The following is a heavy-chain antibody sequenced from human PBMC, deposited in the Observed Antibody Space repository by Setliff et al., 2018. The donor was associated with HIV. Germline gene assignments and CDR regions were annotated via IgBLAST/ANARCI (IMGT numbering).Heavy chain of an antibody. CDR1: AYSFTDYF. Sequence: GASVKVSCKASAYSFTDYFIHWVRQAPGQGLEWMGWISPDNANTRISQRFRGSVTMTRDRSINTAYMEFSGLTSDDTAVYYCVREDSTTGRYSYSMDVWGKGTTVTVSS. CDR3: VREDSTTGRYSYSMDV. V-gene: IGHV1-2*02. J-gene: IGHJ6*04. CDR2: ISPDNANT. D-gene: IGHD3-9*01.